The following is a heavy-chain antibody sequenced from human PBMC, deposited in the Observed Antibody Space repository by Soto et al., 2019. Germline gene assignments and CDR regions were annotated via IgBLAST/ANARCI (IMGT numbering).Heavy chain of an antibody. CDR3: AKAAATYYCNGGYCYNYYFDS. Sequence: QVQLVESGGGVIQPGRSLRLSCAASGFTFSNYDMHWVRQAPGKGLEWVAVISYDGSNKYYADSVRGRFTISRDNSKNTLYLQMNSLRADDTAVYYCAKAAATYYCNGGYCYNYYFDSWGQGTLVTVSS. D-gene: IGHD2-15*01. CDR2: ISYDGSNK. V-gene: IGHV3-30*18. CDR1: GFTFSNYD. J-gene: IGHJ4*02.